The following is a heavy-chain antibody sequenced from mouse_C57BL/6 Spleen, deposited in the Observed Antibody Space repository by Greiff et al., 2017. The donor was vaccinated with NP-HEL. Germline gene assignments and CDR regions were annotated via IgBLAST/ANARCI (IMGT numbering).Heavy chain of an antibody. V-gene: IGHV5-17*01. D-gene: IGHD1-1*01. CDR2: ISSGSSTI. CDR3: ARSSNGSSYDFDY. Sequence: DVKLVESGGGLVKPGGSLKLSCAASGFTFSDYGMHWVRQAPEKGLEWVAYISSGSSTIYYADTVKGRFTISRDNAKNTLFLQMTSLRSEDTAMYYCARSSNGSSYDFDYWGQGTTLTVSS. J-gene: IGHJ2*01. CDR1: GFTFSDYG.